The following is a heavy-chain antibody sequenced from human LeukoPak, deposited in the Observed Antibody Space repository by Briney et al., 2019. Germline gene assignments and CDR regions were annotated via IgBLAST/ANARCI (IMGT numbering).Heavy chain of an antibody. V-gene: IGHV4-31*03. D-gene: IGHD1-26*01. Sequence: SQTLSLTCTVSGGSVFSGGYYWSWIRQHPGKGLEWIGYIYYSASTYYKPSLKSRVTISIDASRAQFSLKLSSVTAADTAVYYCARGPLGASFVDYWGQGTLVTVSS. CDR2: IYYSAST. CDR1: GGSVFSGGYY. CDR3: ARGPLGASFVDY. J-gene: IGHJ4*02.